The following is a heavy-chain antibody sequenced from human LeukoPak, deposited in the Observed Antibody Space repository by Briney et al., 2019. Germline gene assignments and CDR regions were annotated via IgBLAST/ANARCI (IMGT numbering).Heavy chain of an antibody. Sequence: GGSLRLSCAASGFTFRSHGMSWVRQAPGRGLEWVSAISGSGDNTFYAESVKGRFTISRDNSKNTLYLQMNSLRAEDTAVYYCAKRSRVYGDPVEFDYWGQGTLVTVSS. CDR1: GFTFRSHG. CDR3: AKRSRVYGDPVEFDY. V-gene: IGHV3-23*01. CDR2: ISGSGDNT. D-gene: IGHD4-17*01. J-gene: IGHJ4*02.